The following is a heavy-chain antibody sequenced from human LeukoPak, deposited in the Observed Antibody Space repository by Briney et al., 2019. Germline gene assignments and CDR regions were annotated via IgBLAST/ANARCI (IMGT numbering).Heavy chain of an antibody. CDR2: TYYRSKWCK. J-gene: IGHJ6*03. CDR1: GDSVSSNSAA. CDR3: ARDRLWTDAEPADNTIVATTNNYYYYMDV. D-gene: IGHD5-12*01. V-gene: IGHV6-1*01. Sequence: SQTLSLTCAISGDSVSSNSAAWNWIRQSPSRGLEWLGRTYYRSKWCKDDAVSVKSRITINPDTSKNQFSLQLNSVTPEDTAVYYCARDRLWTDAEPADNTIVATTNNYYYYMDVWGKGTTVTVSS.